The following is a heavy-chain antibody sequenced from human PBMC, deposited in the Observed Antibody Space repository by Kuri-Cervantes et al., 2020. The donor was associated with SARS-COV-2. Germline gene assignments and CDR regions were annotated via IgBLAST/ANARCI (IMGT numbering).Heavy chain of an antibody. J-gene: IGHJ4*02. V-gene: IGHV3-23*01. CDR2: ISGGGGST. D-gene: IGHD7-27*01. CDR1: GFTFSSYA. Sequence: GESLKISCAASGFTFSSYAMSWVRQAPGKGLEWVSAISGGGGSTYYADSVKGRFTISRDNAKNSLYLQMSSLRAEDTAVYYCARDLRMGKSLDYWGQGTLVTVSS. CDR3: ARDLRMGKSLDY.